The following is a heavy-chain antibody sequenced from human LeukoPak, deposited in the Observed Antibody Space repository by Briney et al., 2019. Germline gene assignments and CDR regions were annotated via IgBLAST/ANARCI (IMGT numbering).Heavy chain of an antibody. V-gene: IGHV3-20*04. CDR2: INGEGEHI. CDR3: AQRGVQGYMDV. CDR1: GYSFGGFY. D-gene: IGHD1-26*01. Sequence: GGSLRLSCAVSGYSFGGFYMHWVRQPPGKGLEWVVSINGEGEHIVYAASVKAPFTISRDNTNNMLNLQMSSLRAEDTALYYCAQRGVQGYMDVWGKGNTVIVSS. J-gene: IGHJ6*03.